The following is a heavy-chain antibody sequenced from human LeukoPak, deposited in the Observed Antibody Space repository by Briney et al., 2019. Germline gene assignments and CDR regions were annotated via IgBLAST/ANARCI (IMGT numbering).Heavy chain of an antibody. CDR2: IWYDGSNK. V-gene: IGHV3-33*01. J-gene: IGHJ4*02. CDR1: GFTFSSYG. Sequence: SGGSLRLSCAASGFTFSSYGMHWVRQAPGKGLEWVAVIWYDGSNKYYADSVKGRFTISRDNSKNTLYLQMNSLRAEDTAVYYCARDYYYDSSGYYYRGFDYWGQGTLVTVSS. CDR3: ARDYYYDSSGYYYRGFDY. D-gene: IGHD3-22*01.